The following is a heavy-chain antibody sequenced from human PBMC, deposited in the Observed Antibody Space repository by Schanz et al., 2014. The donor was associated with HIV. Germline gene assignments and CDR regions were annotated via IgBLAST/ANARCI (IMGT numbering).Heavy chain of an antibody. CDR1: GGSFRVYY. J-gene: IGHJ4*02. CDR3: ARGDRDDYDRTGYYPFDY. CDR2: INHSGAT. Sequence: QVQLQQWGAGLVKPSETLSLTCAVYGGSFRVYYWSWVRQSPGKGLEWIGEINHSGATNYNPSLRSRVIISVATSKSQFSLKLSSMTAADTAVYYCARGDRDDYDRTGYYPFDYWGQGTLVTVSS. V-gene: IGHV4-34*01. D-gene: IGHD3-22*01.